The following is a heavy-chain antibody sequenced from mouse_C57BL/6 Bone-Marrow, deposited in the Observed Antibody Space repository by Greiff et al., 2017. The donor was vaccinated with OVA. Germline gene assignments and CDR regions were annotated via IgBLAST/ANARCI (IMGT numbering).Heavy chain of an antibody. Sequence: QVHVKQSGAELVKPGASVKISCKASGYAFSSYWMNWVKQRPGKGLEWIGQIYPGDGDTNYNGKFKGKATLTADKSSSTAYMQLSSLTSEDSAVYFCARVYYGSSYYWYFDVWGTGTTVTVSS. D-gene: IGHD1-1*01. CDR3: ARVYYGSSYYWYFDV. CDR2: IYPGDGDT. J-gene: IGHJ1*03. CDR1: GYAFSSYW. V-gene: IGHV1-80*01.